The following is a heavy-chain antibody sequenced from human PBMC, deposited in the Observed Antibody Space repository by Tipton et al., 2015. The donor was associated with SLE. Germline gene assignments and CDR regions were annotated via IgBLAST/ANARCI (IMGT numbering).Heavy chain of an antibody. Sequence: TLSLTCAVYGGSFSGYYWSWIRQPPGKGLEWIGEINHSGSTNYNPSLKSRVTISVDTSKNQFSLKLSSVTAADTAVYYCARYAVEHRWWTTVKVWWFDPWGQGTLVTVSS. CDR3: ARYAVEHRWWTTVKVWWFDP. CDR1: GGSFSGYY. D-gene: IGHD4-11*01. J-gene: IGHJ5*02. V-gene: IGHV4-34*01. CDR2: INHSGST.